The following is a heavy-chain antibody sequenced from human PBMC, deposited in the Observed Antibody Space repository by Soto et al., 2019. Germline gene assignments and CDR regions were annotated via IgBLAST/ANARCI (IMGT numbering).Heavy chain of an antibody. D-gene: IGHD3-3*01. CDR2: IYHTGST. V-gene: IGHV4-4*02. CDR3: ARGFNFWSGSLLAY. Sequence: QVQLQESGPGLVKPSGTLSLTCAVSSGSISSSNWWSWVRQPPGKGLEWIWEIYHTGSTNYKPFLKSRVAISVDKSKHQFSLRHASVTAADTAEYYCARGFNFWSGSLLAYWGQGPLVTVSS. J-gene: IGHJ4*02. CDR1: SGSISSSNW.